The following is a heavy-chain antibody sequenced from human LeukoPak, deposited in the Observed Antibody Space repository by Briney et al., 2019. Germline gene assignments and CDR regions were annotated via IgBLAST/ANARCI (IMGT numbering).Heavy chain of an antibody. CDR1: GFTFSSYG. CDR2: ISYDGSNQ. CDR3: AKGSHSSAYYAFDY. V-gene: IGHV3-30*18. D-gene: IGHD3-22*01. J-gene: IGHJ4*02. Sequence: PGGSLRLSCAASGFTFSSYGMHWVRQAPGKGLEWVAVISYDGSNQYYTDSVKGRFTISRDNSKNTLYLQMSSLRAEDTAVYYCAKGSHSSAYYAFDYWGQGTLGTVSS.